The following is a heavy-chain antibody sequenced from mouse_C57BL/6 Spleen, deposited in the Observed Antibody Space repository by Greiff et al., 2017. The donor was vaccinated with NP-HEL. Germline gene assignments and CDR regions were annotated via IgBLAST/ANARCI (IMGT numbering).Heavy chain of an antibody. CDR3: ARSDYYGSSPYYFDY. Sequence: EVHLVESGGGLVKPGGSLKLSCAASGFTFSSYAMSWVRQTPEKRLEWVATISDGGSYTYYPDNVKGRFTISRDNAKNNLYLQMSHLKSEDSAVYYCARSDYYGSSPYYFDYWGQGTTLTVSS. CDR2: ISDGGSYT. V-gene: IGHV5-4*01. D-gene: IGHD1-1*01. CDR1: GFTFSSYA. J-gene: IGHJ2*01.